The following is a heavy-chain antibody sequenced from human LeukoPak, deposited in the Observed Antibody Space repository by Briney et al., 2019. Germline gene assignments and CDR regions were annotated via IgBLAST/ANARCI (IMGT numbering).Heavy chain of an antibody. V-gene: IGHV3-30*02. CDR2: IRYAGSNK. J-gene: IGHJ4*02. CDR3: AKQQSCDHYSGYDLAY. Sequence: GGSLTLSCAASGFTFSSYGMHWVRQAPGKGLEWVAFIRYAGSNKYYADSVKGRFTISRDNSKNTLYLQMNSLRAEDTAVYYCAKQQSCDHYSGYDLAYWGQGTLVTVSS. D-gene: IGHD5-12*01. CDR1: GFTFSSYG.